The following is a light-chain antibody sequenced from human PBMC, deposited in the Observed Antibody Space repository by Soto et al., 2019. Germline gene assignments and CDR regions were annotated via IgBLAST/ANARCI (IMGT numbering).Light chain of an antibody. CDR3: SSYTSSSTRV. Sequence: QSALTQPASVSGSPGQSITISCTGTSSDVGGYNYVSWYQQHPGNAPKLMIYDVSNRPSGVASRFAGTKSGNTASLTISGLLAEDEADDYCSSYTSSSTRVFGGGTKLTVL. CDR2: DVS. V-gene: IGLV2-14*01. CDR1: SSDVGGYNY. J-gene: IGLJ2*01.